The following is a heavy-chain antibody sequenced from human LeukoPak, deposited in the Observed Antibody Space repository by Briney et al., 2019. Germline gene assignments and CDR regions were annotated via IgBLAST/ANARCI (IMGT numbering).Heavy chain of an antibody. V-gene: IGHV1-2*02. CDR1: GYTFTGYY. Sequence: AASVKVCCKASGYTFTGYYMHWVRQAPGQGLEWMGWINPNSGGTNYAQKFQGRVTMTRDTSISTAYMELSRLRSDDTAVYYCAREMYYYDSSGSYYYYGMDVWGQGTTVTVSS. D-gene: IGHD3-22*01. CDR3: AREMYYYDSSGSYYYYGMDV. J-gene: IGHJ6*02. CDR2: INPNSGGT.